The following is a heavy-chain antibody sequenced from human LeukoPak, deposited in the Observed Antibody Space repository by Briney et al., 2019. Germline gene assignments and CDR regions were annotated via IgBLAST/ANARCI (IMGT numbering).Heavy chain of an antibody. V-gene: IGHV1-2*02. Sequence: ASVKVSCKASGYTFTDYYMHWVRQAPGQGLEWMGWINPNSGGTNYAQKFQGRVTMTRDTSISTAYMELSRLRSDDTAVYYCARGVGRAAAAHYYFDYWGQGTLVTVSS. D-gene: IGHD6-13*01. CDR3: ARGVGRAAAAHYYFDY. J-gene: IGHJ4*02. CDR1: GYTFTDYY. CDR2: INPNSGGT.